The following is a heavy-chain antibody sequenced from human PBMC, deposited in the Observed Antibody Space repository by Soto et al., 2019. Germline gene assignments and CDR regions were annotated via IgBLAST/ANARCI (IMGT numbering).Heavy chain of an antibody. Sequence: ASETLSLTCTVSGGSISSGDYYWSWIRQPPGKGLEWIGYIYYSGSTYYNPSLKSRVTISVDTSKNQFSLKLSSVTAADTAVYYCARVVAARPLHFDYWGQGTLVTVSS. J-gene: IGHJ4*02. CDR1: GGSISSGDYY. CDR3: ARVVAARPLHFDY. D-gene: IGHD6-6*01. CDR2: IYYSGST. V-gene: IGHV4-30-4*01.